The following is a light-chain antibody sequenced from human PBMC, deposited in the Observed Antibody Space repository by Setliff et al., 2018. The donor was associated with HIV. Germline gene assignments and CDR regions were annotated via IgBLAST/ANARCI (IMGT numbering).Light chain of an antibody. CDR1: GRVLGNFNF. CDR2: EIN. V-gene: IGLV2-14*01. CDR3: GSCTSTSPCA. Sequence: SALSQPASVSASPGQSVSISCTGSGRVLGNFNFVSWYQQYPGDAPQLIIYEINNRPSGVSSRFSGSKSGNTASLTISDLQAQDEADYYCGSCTSTSPCAFGTGTKVTVL. J-gene: IGLJ1*01.